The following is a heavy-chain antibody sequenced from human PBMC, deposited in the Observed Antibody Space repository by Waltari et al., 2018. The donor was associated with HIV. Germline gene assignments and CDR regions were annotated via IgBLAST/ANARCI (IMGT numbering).Heavy chain of an antibody. J-gene: IGHJ5*02. CDR2: IYYSGST. CDR1: GGSIRSGDSY. V-gene: IGHV4-30-4*01. CDR3: ARAADGYPLNRFDP. Sequence: QVQLQESGPGLVKPSQTLSLTCPVSGGSIRSGDSYRSWIRQPPGKGLEWIGYIYYSGSTYYNPSLKSRVTISVDTSKNQFSLKLSSVTAADTAVYYCARAADGYPLNRFDPWGQGTLVTVSS. D-gene: IGHD5-18*01.